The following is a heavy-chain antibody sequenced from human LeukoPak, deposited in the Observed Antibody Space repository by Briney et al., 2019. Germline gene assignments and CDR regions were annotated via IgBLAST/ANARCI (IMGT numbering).Heavy chain of an antibody. CDR2: INWNGGSK. D-gene: IGHD6-19*01. V-gene: IGHV3-20*01. CDR3: ARAQSSGWYLGTFDI. Sequence: GGSLRLSCAASGFTFDDYGMSWVRQAPGKGLEWVSGINWNGGSKGYADSVKGRFTISRDNAKNSLYLQMNSLRAEDTALYHCARAQSSGWYLGTFDIWGQGTMVTVSS. J-gene: IGHJ3*02. CDR1: GFTFDDYG.